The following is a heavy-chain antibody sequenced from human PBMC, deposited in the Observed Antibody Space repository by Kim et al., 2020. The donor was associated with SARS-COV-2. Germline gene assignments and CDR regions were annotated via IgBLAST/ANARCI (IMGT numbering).Heavy chain of an antibody. J-gene: IGHJ6*02. CDR3: ASRRVYGMAV. Sequence: GESLKISCKGSGYTFTSYWINWVRQMPGKGLEWMGRIDPSDSYTNYSPSFQGHVTISADKSITTAYLQWNSLKASDTPMYYCASRRVYGMAVWGQGTTVTVSS. CDR2: IDPSDSYT. V-gene: IGHV5-10-1*01. CDR1: GYTFTSYW.